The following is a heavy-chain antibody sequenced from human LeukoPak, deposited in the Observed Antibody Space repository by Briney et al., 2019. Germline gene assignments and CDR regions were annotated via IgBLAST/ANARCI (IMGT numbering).Heavy chain of an antibody. V-gene: IGHV4-4*02. Sequence: SSETLSLTCAVSGGSISSSNWWSWVRQPPGKGLEWIGEIYHSGSTNYNPSLKSRVTISVDKSKNQFSLKLSSVTAADTAVYYCAREGGSGSYYNYWGQGTLVTVSS. J-gene: IGHJ4*02. CDR1: GGSISSSNW. CDR2: IYHSGST. D-gene: IGHD1-26*01. CDR3: AREGGSGSYYNY.